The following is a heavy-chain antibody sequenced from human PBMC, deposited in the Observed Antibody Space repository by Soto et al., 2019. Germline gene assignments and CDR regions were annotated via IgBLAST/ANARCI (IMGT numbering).Heavy chain of an antibody. J-gene: IGHJ3*02. D-gene: IGHD3-22*01. Sequence: SETLSLTCTVSGGSISSSSYYWGWIRQPPGKGLEWIGSIYYSGSTYYNPSLKSRVTISVDTSKNQFSLKLSSVTAAETAVYYCARPLYYFDNSGYYYGKNGDAFDILGQGTIVT. CDR3: ARPLYYFDNSGYYYGKNGDAFDI. CDR1: GGSISSSSYY. CDR2: IYYSGST. V-gene: IGHV4-39*01.